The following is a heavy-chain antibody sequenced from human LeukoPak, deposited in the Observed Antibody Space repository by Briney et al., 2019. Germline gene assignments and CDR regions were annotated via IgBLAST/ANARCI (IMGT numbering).Heavy chain of an antibody. D-gene: IGHD2-2*02. V-gene: IGHV4-39*07. CDR3: ARIGYCSSTSCYTTDV. J-gene: IGHJ6*02. CDR2: IYYSGST. CDR1: GGSISSSSYY. Sequence: SETLSLTCTVSGGSISSSSYYWGWIRQPPGKGLEWIGSIYYSGSTFDNPSLKSRVTISVDTSKNQFSLKLSSVTAADTAVYYCARIGYCSSTSCYTTDVWGQGTTVTVSS.